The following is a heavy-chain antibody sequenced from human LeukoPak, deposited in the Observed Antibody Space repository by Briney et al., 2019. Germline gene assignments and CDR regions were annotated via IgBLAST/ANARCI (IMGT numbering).Heavy chain of an antibody. CDR3: ARGSGINHYNWFDP. Sequence: PGGSLRLSCAASGFXFSSYAINWVRQAPGKGLEWVSLIRDSGGSTFYADSVKGRFTISRDNSKNTLSLQMSSLRADDTALYYCARGSGINHYNWFDPWGQGTLVTVSS. CDR2: IRDSGGST. CDR1: GFXFSSYA. V-gene: IGHV3-23*01. J-gene: IGHJ5*02. D-gene: IGHD1-14*01.